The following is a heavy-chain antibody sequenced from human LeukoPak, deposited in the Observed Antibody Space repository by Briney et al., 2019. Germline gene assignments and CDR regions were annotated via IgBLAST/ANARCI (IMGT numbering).Heavy chain of an antibody. V-gene: IGHV3-11*04. CDR1: GFTFSDYY. J-gene: IGHJ5*02. CDR3: ARDGSRSWSLNTWFDP. Sequence: GGSLRLSCAASGFTFSDYYMTWIRQAPGKGLERVAHITNSGSILYYADSVKGRFTISRDNAKNSLFLQMNSLRAEDTAVYYCARDGSRSWSLNTWFDPWGQGTQVTVSS. CDR2: ITNSGSIL. D-gene: IGHD6-13*01.